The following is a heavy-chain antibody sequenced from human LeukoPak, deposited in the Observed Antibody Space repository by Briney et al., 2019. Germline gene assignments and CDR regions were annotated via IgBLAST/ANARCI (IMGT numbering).Heavy chain of an antibody. CDR2: IYNSGNT. J-gene: IGHJ4*02. D-gene: IGHD3-16*01. CDR1: GGSVSSDSYY. V-gene: IGHV4-61*01. CDR3: ARDRYALTFDY. Sequence: SETLSLTCTVSGGSVSSDSYYWSWIRQPPGKKLEWIGYIYNSGNTNYNPSLKSRVTRSVDTSKNQFSLKLSSVTAADTAVYYCARDRYALTFDYWGQGTLVTVSS.